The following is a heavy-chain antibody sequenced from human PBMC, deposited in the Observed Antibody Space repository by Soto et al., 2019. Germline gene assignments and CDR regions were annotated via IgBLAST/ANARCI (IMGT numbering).Heavy chain of an antibody. Sequence: PSQTLSLTCSISGNSVSSNIAAWNWIRQSPSGGLEWLGRTYYRPKWYNDYAVSVKGRITINPDTSKNQFSLQLNSVTPEDTAVYYCARGRNWGSGAFDIWGQGTMVTVSS. CDR3: ARGRNWGSGAFDI. CDR2: TYYRPKWYN. D-gene: IGHD7-27*01. J-gene: IGHJ3*02. V-gene: IGHV6-1*01. CDR1: GNSVSSNIAA.